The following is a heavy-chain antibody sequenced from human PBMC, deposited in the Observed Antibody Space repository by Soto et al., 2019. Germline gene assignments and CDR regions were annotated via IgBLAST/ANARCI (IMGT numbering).Heavy chain of an antibody. CDR2: ISPYNGHT. CDR3: ARDRPFIVATMSIDL. J-gene: IGHJ4*02. V-gene: IGHV1-18*01. Sequence: QVQLAQSGGEVKKLGASLKVSCKSSGYTFINHGISWVRQAPGQGLEWMGWISPYNGHTNSAQKFQDRMSMTTDTSPATAYMELRSLRTDDTAVYYCARDRPFIVATMSIDLWGQGTLVSVSS. D-gene: IGHD5-12*01. CDR1: GYTFINHG.